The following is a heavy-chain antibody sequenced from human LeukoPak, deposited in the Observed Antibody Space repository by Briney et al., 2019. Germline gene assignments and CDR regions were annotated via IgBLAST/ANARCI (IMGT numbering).Heavy chain of an antibody. CDR1: GFTFNNYV. D-gene: IGHD4-17*01. CDR2: ISSSGGST. V-gene: IGHV3-23*01. Sequence: GGSLRLSCVASGFTFNNYVMNWVRQAPGKGLEWVSGISSSGGSTNYADSVKGRFTISRDNSENTLYLQMNSLRAEDTAVYYCAKNEEGGYGDYRAFDIWGQGTMVTVSS. J-gene: IGHJ3*02. CDR3: AKNEEGGYGDYRAFDI.